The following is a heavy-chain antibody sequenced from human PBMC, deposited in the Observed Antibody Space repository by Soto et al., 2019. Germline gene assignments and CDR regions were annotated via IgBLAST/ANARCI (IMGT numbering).Heavy chain of an antibody. V-gene: IGHV1-18*01. Sequence: GASVRVPGKASGYMFVTDGINWVRQAPGQGLEWMGWISAYNGNTKYAQNLQGRVTITTDASTRAAYMEMRSLRSDDTAVYYCARDLDGSGSYYNDYW. D-gene: IGHD3-10*01. CDR2: ISAYNGNT. CDR3: ARDLDGSGSYYNDY. CDR1: GYMFVTDG. J-gene: IGHJ4*01.